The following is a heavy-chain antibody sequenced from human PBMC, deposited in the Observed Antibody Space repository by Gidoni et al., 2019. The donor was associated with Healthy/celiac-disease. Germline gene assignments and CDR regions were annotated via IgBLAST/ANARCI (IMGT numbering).Heavy chain of an antibody. D-gene: IGHD3-3*01. CDR2: IKWKGGRT. J-gene: IGHJ4*02. V-gene: IGHV3-20*04. CDR3: ARVRSGYYKGSSDY. CDR1: GFPFGDYG. Sequence: DVQLVESGGGVLRPGGSLILSCAASGFPFGDYGMRWFRKATGKGLEWVSGIKWKGGRTCYAESVKGRFTISRDKAKNSLYLQMNSLRAEDTALYYCARVRSGYYKGSSDYWGQGTLVTVS.